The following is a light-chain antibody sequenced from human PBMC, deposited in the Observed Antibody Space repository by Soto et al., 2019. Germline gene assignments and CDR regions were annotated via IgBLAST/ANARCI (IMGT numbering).Light chain of an antibody. J-gene: IGKJ5*01. Sequence: EVVLTQSPGTLSLSPGEGATLSCRASQSVSNNYLAWYQQKPGQAPRLLIYGASKRATGIPDRFSGRGSGTDFTLTISRLEPEDFAVYYCQQYGSSPPITFGQGTRLEI. CDR2: GAS. CDR1: QSVSNNY. V-gene: IGKV3-20*01. CDR3: QQYGSSPPIT.